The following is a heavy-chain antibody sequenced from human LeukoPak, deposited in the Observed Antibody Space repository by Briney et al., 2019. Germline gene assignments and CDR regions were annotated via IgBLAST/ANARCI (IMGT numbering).Heavy chain of an antibody. Sequence: GGSLRLSCAASGFTFFDAWMNWVRQAPGKGLEWVGRIKRRADGGTADYAAPVEGRFTISRDDSKNTLYLQMNSLKTEDTAVYYCANHYYDSSGYYLHEKRYFDYWGQGTLVTVSS. V-gene: IGHV3-15*07. CDR2: IKRRADGGTA. D-gene: IGHD3-22*01. CDR3: ANHYYDSSGYYLHEKRYFDY. J-gene: IGHJ4*02. CDR1: GFTFFDAW.